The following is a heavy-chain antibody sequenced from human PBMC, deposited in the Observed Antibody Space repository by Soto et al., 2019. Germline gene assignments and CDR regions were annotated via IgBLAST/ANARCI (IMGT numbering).Heavy chain of an antibody. V-gene: IGHV4-34*01. CDR3: ARGRFRYYDSSGFDY. D-gene: IGHD3-22*01. Sequence: PSETLSLTCAVYGGSFSGYYWSWIRQPPGKGLEWIGEINHSGSTNYNPSLKSRVTISVDTSKNQFSLKLSSVTAADTAVYYCARGRFRYYDSSGFDYWGQGTLVTVSS. CDR2: INHSGST. J-gene: IGHJ4*02. CDR1: GGSFSGYY.